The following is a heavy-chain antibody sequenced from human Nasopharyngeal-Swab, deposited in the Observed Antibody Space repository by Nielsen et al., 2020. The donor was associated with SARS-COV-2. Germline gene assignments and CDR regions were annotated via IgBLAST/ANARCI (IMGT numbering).Heavy chain of an antibody. CDR3: ARDTPSGWWGGVSDAFDI. Sequence: GGSLRLSCAASGFTFSSYWMSWVRQAPGKGLEWVANIKQDGSAKYYVDSVKGRFTISRDNAKNTLYLQMNSLRAEDTAVYYCARDTPSGWWGGVSDAFDIWGQGTMVTVSS. CDR2: IKQDGSAK. V-gene: IGHV3-7*01. D-gene: IGHD6-19*01. J-gene: IGHJ3*02. CDR1: GFTFSSYW.